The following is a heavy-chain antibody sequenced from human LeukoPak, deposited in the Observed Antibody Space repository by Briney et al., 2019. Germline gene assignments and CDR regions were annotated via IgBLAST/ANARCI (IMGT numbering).Heavy chain of an antibody. J-gene: IGHJ4*02. CDR1: GFTVSTNY. CDR2: LYSGGNT. Sequence: GGSLRLSCAASGFTVSTNYMSWVRQAAGKGLEWVSVLYSGGNTYYADAVKGRFTISRDNSKNTLYLQMDSLRAEDTAVYYCARDLFHWGQGTLVTVSS. D-gene: IGHD2-21*01. CDR3: ARDLFH. V-gene: IGHV3-66*01.